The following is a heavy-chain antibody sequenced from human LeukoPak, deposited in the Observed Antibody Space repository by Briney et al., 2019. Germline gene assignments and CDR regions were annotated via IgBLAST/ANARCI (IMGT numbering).Heavy chain of an antibody. J-gene: IGHJ4*02. CDR3: AKGGKWDVTPFDY. Sequence: GGSLRLSCAASGFTSSSYAMSWVRQAPGKGLEWVSTISGGGGSTYYADSVKGRFTISRDNSKNTLYLQVNSLRAEDTAVYYCAKGGKWDVTPFDYWGQGTLVTVSS. CDR1: GFTSSSYA. CDR2: ISGGGGST. D-gene: IGHD1-26*01. V-gene: IGHV3-23*01.